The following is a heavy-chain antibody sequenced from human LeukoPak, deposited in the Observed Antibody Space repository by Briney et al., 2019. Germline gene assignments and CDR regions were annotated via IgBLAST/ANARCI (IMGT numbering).Heavy chain of an antibody. CDR1: GFTLGRYW. V-gene: IGHV3-74*01. CDR3: ARDHHDFWSGYPNY. J-gene: IGHJ4*02. Sequence: PGGSLRLSCAASGFTLGRYWMPWFRQAPGPGLVWVARSNSDGKITDYADSVRGRFTTSRDNTKNTVYLQMSSLRAEDTGVYYCARDHHDFWSGYPNYWGQGTLVIVSS. D-gene: IGHD3-3*01. CDR2: SNSDGKIT.